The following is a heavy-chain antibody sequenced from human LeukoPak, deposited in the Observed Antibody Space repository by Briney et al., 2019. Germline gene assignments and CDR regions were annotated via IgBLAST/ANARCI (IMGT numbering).Heavy chain of an antibody. D-gene: IGHD5-24*01. J-gene: IGHJ6*03. CDR3: ARAEWLPYYYYYMDV. Sequence: GGSLRLSCAASGFTFSSYWMSWARQAPGKGLEWVANIKQDGSEKYYVDSVKGRFTISRDNAKNSLYLQMNSLRAEDTAVYYCARAEWLPYYYYYMDVWGKGTTVTVSS. CDR1: GFTFSSYW. V-gene: IGHV3-7*01. CDR2: IKQDGSEK.